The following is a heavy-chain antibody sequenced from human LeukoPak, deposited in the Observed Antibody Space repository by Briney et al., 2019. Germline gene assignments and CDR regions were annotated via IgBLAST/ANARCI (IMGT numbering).Heavy chain of an antibody. V-gene: IGHV4-39*01. J-gene: IGHJ5*02. CDR1: GDSISNINYY. CDR2: INYNGRT. CDR3: ARIWFGELNEGVWFDP. Sequence: SETLSLTCTVSGDSISNINYYWGGIRQPPGKGLEWIALINYNGRTFNNPSLKSRVAISIDTSNNQFSLKLTSVTAADTAVYYCARIWFGELNEGVWFDPWGQGTLVTVSS. D-gene: IGHD3-10*01.